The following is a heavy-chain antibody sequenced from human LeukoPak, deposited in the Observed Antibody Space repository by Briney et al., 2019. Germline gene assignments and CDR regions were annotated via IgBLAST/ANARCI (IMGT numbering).Heavy chain of an antibody. D-gene: IGHD6-6*01. V-gene: IGHV5-51*01. J-gene: IGHJ4*02. CDR3: ARERSSQGYFDF. CDR2: IYPDDSDT. Sequence: GESLKISCKGSGYTFTNHWIGWVRQMPGKGLEWVAMIYPDDSDTRYSPSFQGQVTISADKSISTAYLQWSSLKASDTAMYYCARERSSQGYFDFWGQGTLVTVSS. CDR1: GYTFTNHW.